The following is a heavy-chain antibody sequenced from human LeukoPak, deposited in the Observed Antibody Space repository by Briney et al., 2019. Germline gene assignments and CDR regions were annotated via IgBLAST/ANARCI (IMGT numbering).Heavy chain of an antibody. D-gene: IGHD6-6*01. CDR2: INSDGSTT. J-gene: IGHJ4*02. CDR3: ARDRSSFFFDY. Sequence: GGSLRLSCAASGFTFSNYWMHWVRQAPGKGLVWVSRINSDGSTTTYADSVKGRFTLSRDNAKNTLNLQMNSLRVEDTAVYYCARDRSSFFFDYWGQGTLVTVSS. CDR1: GFTFSNYW. V-gene: IGHV3-74*01.